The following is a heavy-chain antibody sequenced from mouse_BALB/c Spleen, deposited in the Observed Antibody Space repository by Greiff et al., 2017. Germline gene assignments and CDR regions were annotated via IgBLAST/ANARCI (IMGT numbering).Heavy chain of an antibody. J-gene: IGHJ4*01. Sequence: VHVKQSGPELVKPGASVKMSCKASGYTFTSYVMHWVKQKPGQGLEWIGYINPYNDGTKYNEKFKGKATLTSDKSSSTAYMELSSLTSEDSAVYYCAREGVSYAMDYWGQGTSVTVSS. CDR2: INPYNDGT. CDR1: GYTFTSYV. V-gene: IGHV1-14*01. CDR3: AREGVSYAMDY.